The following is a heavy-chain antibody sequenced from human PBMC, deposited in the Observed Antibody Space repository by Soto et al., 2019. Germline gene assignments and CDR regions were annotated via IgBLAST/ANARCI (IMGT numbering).Heavy chain of an antibody. CDR2: INPNSGGT. V-gene: IGHV1-2*02. D-gene: IGHD6-19*01. Sequence: SVKVSCKASGYTFTGFYLHWLRQAPIQGLEWMGWINPNSGGTNYAKKFQGRVTFTRDTSINTAYMELTRLGSDDTAVYFCARVGDGSYSPFHFWGQGTPVTVSS. CDR3: ARVGDGSYSPFHF. CDR1: GYTFTGFY. J-gene: IGHJ4*02.